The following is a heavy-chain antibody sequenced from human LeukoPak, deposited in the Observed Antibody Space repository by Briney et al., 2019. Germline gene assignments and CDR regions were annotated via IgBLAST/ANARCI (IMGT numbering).Heavy chain of an antibody. J-gene: IGHJ5*02. CDR2: ISAYNGNT. CDR1: GYTFTSYG. CDR3: ARESARYDFWSGYYNRFDP. V-gene: IGHV1-18*01. Sequence: ASVKVSCKASGYTFTSYGISWVRQAPGQGLEWMGWISAYNGNTNYAQKLQGRVTMTTDTSTSTAYMELRSLRSEDTAVYYCARESARYDFWSGYYNRFDPWGQGTLVTVSS. D-gene: IGHD3-3*01.